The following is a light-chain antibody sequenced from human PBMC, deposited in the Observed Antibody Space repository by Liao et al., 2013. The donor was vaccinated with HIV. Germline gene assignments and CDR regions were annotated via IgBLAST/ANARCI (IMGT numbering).Light chain of an antibody. CDR1: YIEIKR. J-gene: IGLJ2*01. CDR3: QVWDSSSDHPV. Sequence: SYELTQTPSVSVAPGKTARITCGGNYIEIKRVHWYQQKPGQAPVLVIYYDTDRPSGIPERFSGSNSGNTATLTISRVEAGDEADFYCQVWDSSSDHPVFGGGTRLTVL. V-gene: IGLV3-21*04. CDR2: YDT.